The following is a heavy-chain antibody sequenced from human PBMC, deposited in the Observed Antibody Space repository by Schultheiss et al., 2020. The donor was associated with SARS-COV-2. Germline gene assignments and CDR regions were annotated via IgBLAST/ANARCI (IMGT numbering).Heavy chain of an antibody. CDR2: ISYDGSNK. D-gene: IGHD3-10*01. CDR3: ARVRSVLLWFGEDFSSDY. J-gene: IGHJ4*02. Sequence: GGSLRLSCAASGFTFSNYTMHWVRQAPGKGLEWVALISYDGSNKYYADSVKGRFTISRDNSKNTLYLQMNSLRAEDTAVYYCARVRSVLLWFGEDFSSDYWGQGTLVTVSS. V-gene: IGHV3-30*04. CDR1: GFTFSNYT.